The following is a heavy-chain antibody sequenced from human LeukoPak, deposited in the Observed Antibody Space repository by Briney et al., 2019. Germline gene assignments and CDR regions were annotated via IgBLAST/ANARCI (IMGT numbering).Heavy chain of an antibody. CDR1: GFTFSSYA. CDR3: AIDPRDYDYIWRDAFDI. CDR2: ISGSGGST. Sequence: PGGSLRLSCAASGFTFSSYAMSWVRHAPWKGLEWVSAISGSGGSTYYADSVKGRFTISRDNSKNTLYLQMNSLRAEDTAVYYCAIDPRDYDYIWRDAFDIWGQGTMVTVSS. D-gene: IGHD3-16*01. V-gene: IGHV3-23*01. J-gene: IGHJ3*02.